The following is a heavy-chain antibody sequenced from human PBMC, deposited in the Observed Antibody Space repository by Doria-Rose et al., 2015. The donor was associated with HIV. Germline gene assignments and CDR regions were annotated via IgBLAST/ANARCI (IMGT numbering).Heavy chain of an antibody. V-gene: IGHV2-26*01. Sequence: QVTLKESGPVLVKPTETLTLTCTVSGVSLSSPGMGVSWIRQPPGKALEWLAHILSDDERSYTTSLKSRLTISRGTSKSQVVLTMTDMDPVDTATYYCARIKSSRWYHKYYFDFWGQGTLVIVSA. CDR1: GVSLSSPGMG. CDR3: ARIKSSRWYHKYYFDF. CDR2: ILSDDER. J-gene: IGHJ4*02. D-gene: IGHD6-13*01.